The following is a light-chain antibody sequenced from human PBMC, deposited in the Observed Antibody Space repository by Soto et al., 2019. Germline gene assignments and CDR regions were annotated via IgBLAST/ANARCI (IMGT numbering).Light chain of an antibody. Sequence: QSVLAQPASVSGSTGQSIAISCAGTISDVGGYNSVSWYQQHPGKAPKLMIYDVSNRPSGVSNRFSGSKSVNTASLTISGLQAEDEADYYCCSFTSSSTPGYVFGTGTKVTVL. CDR3: CSFTSSSTPGYV. CDR2: DVS. V-gene: IGLV2-14*03. J-gene: IGLJ1*01. CDR1: ISDVGGYNS.